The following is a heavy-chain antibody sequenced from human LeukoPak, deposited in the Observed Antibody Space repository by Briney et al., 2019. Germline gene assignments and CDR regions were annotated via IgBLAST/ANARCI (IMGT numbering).Heavy chain of an antibody. CDR2: ISSNGGST. D-gene: IGHD3-10*01. CDR3: ARLGSGEFDIDY. V-gene: IGHV3-64*01. Sequence: SGGSLRLSCAASGFTFSSYSMNWVRQAPGKGLEYVSAISSNGGSTYYANSVKGRFTISRDNSKNTLYLQMGSLRAEDMAVYYCARLGSGEFDIDYWGQGTLVTVSS. J-gene: IGHJ4*02. CDR1: GFTFSSYS.